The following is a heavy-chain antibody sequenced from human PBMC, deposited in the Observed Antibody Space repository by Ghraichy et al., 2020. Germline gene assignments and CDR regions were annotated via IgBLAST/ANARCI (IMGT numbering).Heavy chain of an antibody. V-gene: IGHV3-74*01. J-gene: IGHJ4*02. D-gene: IGHD2-2*01. CDR2: INSDGSST. Sequence: GGSLRLSCAVSGFTFSSYWMHWVRQAPGKGLVWVSSINSDGSSTSYADSVKGRFTISRDNAKNTLYLQMNSLRAEDTAVYYCARGDCSSTSCLGDWGQGTLVTVSS. CDR1: GFTFSSYW. CDR3: ARGDCSSTSCLGD.